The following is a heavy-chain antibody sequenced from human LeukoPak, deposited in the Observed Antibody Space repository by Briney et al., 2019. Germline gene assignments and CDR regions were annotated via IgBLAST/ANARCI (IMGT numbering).Heavy chain of an antibody. J-gene: IGHJ3*02. D-gene: IGHD2-21*01. V-gene: IGHV3-53*01. CDR2: IHSGGSN. CDR1: GCSVIRKY. CDR3: ARDCGGDCYYAFDI. Sequence: GFALTVPCAASGCSVIRKYMRGLGQAAGRGVEGVSVIHSGGSNYYAASVKGRFTIYRENSKNTLYLQMNSLRAEDTAVYYSARDCGGDCYYAFDIWGQGTMVTVSS.